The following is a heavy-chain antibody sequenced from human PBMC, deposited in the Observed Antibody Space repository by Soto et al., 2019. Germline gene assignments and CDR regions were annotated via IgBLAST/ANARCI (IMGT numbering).Heavy chain of an antibody. Sequence: SVKVSCKASGGTFRTYTVIWVRQAPGQGLEWMGRILAMVDITKSAQSFQGRLTMTRDKSTSTAYMELSSLRFEDTAVCYCAMSIVVVTALDYWGQGTLVTVSS. D-gene: IGHD2-21*02. CDR1: GGTFRTYT. CDR2: ILAMVDIT. V-gene: IGHV1-69*02. CDR3: AMSIVVVTALDY. J-gene: IGHJ4*02.